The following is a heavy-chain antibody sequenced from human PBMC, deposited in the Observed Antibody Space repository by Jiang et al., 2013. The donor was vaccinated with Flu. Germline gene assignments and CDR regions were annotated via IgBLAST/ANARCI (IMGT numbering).Heavy chain of an antibody. Sequence: GPGLVKPSETLSLTCAVSGASVSSSNYYWGWIRQPPGKGLEWIGNIYYSGSTYYNPSLKSRVAISLDTSKNHFSLTLSSVTAADTAMYYCARDRQGAVAGDWGQGTLVTVSS. CDR1: GASVSSSNYY. CDR3: ARDRQGAVAGD. CDR2: IYYSGST. V-gene: IGHV4-39*02. D-gene: IGHD6-19*01. J-gene: IGHJ4*02.